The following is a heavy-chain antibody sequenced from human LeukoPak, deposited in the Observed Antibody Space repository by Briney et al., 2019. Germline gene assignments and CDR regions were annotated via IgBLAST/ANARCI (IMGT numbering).Heavy chain of an antibody. CDR2: IYGGGST. V-gene: IGHV3-53*01. CDR1: GFTVSNKY. J-gene: IGHJ6*03. D-gene: IGHD5-24*01. Sequence: GGSLRLSCAASGFTVSNKYMSWVRQAPGKGLEWISVIYGGGSTSYADSVKGRFTISRDNSKNTLYLQMNSLRADDTAVYYCAGDRSDGNYYMVVWGKGTTVTVSS. CDR3: AGDRSDGNYYMVV.